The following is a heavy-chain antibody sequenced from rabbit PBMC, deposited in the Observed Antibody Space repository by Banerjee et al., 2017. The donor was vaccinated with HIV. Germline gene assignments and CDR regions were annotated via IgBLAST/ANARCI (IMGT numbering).Heavy chain of an antibody. CDR1: GFSFSSSYC. V-gene: IGHV1S40*01. CDR3: ARGLVAGVLDL. CDR2: IGAGSSGST. Sequence: QSLEESGGGLVQPEGSLTLTCTASGFSFSSSYCMCWVRQAPGKGLEWIGCIGAGSSGSTYYASWAKGRFTASKTSSTTVTLQMTSLTAADTATYFCARGLVAGVLDLWGQGTLVTVS. J-gene: IGHJ6*01. D-gene: IGHD3-3*01.